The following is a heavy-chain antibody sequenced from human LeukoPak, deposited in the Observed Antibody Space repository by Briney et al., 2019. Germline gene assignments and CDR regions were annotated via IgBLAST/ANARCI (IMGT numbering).Heavy chain of an antibody. J-gene: IGHJ4*02. V-gene: IGHV3-43*01. D-gene: IGHD1-26*01. Sequence: GGSLRLSCAASGFTLDDYTMHWVRQAPGKGLEWVSLISWNGVITYYADSVKGRFTISRDNSKTSLYLQMNSLRAEDTAVYYCARAVGATMDYWGQGTLVTVSS. CDR3: ARAVGATMDY. CDR2: ISWNGVIT. CDR1: GFTLDDYT.